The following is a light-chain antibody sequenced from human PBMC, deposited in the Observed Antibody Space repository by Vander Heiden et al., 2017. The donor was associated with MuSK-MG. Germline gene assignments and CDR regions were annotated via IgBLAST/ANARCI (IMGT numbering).Light chain of an antibody. CDR2: DVS. Sequence: QSALTQPASVSGSPGQSITISCTGTSSDVGGYNYVSWYQQHPGKAPKRMMYDVSNRPSGVSNRFSGSKSGNTDSLTISGLQAEDEADDYCSSYTSSSTLVFGGGTKLTGL. CDR1: SSDVGGYNY. CDR3: SSYTSSSTLV. J-gene: IGLJ2*01. V-gene: IGLV2-14*01.